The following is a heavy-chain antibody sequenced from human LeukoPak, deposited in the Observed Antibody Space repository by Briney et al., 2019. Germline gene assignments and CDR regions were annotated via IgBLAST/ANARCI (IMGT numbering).Heavy chain of an antibody. CDR2: IYYSGST. J-gene: IGHJ1*01. D-gene: IGHD5-12*01. CDR1: GGSISSYY. CDR3: ARDVDPHF. V-gene: IGHV4-59*01. Sequence: SETLSLTCTVSGGSISSYYWSWIRQPPGKGLEWIGYIYYSGSTNYNPSLMSRVTISVDTSKNQFSLKVTSVTAADTAVYYCARDVDPHFWGQGTLVTVSP.